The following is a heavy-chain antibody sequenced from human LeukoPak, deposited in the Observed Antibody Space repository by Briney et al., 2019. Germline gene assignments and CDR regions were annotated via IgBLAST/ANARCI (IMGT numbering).Heavy chain of an antibody. CDR2: IYYSGST. CDR3: ARRYSSSWYFDY. V-gene: IGHV4-59*08. Sequence: SETLSLTCTVSGGSISSYYWSWIRQPPGKGLEWIGYIYYSGSTNYNPSLKSRVTISVDTSKNQFSLKLSPVTAADTAVYYCARRYSSSWYFDYWGQGTLVTVSS. D-gene: IGHD6-13*01. CDR1: GGSISSYY. J-gene: IGHJ4*02.